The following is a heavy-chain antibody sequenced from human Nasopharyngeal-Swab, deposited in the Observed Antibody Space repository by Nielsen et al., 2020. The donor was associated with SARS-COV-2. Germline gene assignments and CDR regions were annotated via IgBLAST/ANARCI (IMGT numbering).Heavy chain of an antibody. J-gene: IGHJ6*02. D-gene: IGHD6-6*01. V-gene: IGHV3-21*01. CDR2: ISSSSSYI. Sequence: ESLKISCAASGFTFSSYSMNWVRQAPGKGLEWVSSISSSSSYIYYADSVKGRFTISRDNAKNSLYLQMNSLRDEDTAVYYCARSSSSPVLYYYGMDVWGQGTTVTVSS. CDR1: GFTFSSYS. CDR3: ARSSSSPVLYYYGMDV.